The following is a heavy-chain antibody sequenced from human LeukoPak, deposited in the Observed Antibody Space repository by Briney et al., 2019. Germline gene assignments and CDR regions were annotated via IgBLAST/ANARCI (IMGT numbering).Heavy chain of an antibody. J-gene: IGHJ3*02. D-gene: IGHD4-23*01. CDR2: ISGSGGST. Sequence: GGSLRLSCAVSGFTFRNFAVSWVRQAPGKGLEWVSAISGSGGSTYYADSVKGRFTISRDNSKNTLYLQMNSLRAEDTAVYYCAKSPAVDAAFDIWGQGTMVTVSS. V-gene: IGHV3-23*01. CDR1: GFTFRNFA. CDR3: AKSPAVDAAFDI.